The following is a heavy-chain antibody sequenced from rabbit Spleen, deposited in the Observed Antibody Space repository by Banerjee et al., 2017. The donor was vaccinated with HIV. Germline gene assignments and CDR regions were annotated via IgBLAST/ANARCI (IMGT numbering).Heavy chain of an antibody. CDR3: ARETWGSAGNYGL. CDR2: VYGGSGGST. CDR1: GFSFSDSYY. J-gene: IGHJ4*01. D-gene: IGHD4-2*01. Sequence: QSLEESGGDRVKPGASLTLTCTASGFSFSDSYYMCWVRQAPGKGLESIACVYGGSGGSTWYASWAKGRFTISKTSSTTVTLQVTSLTAADTATYFCARETWGSAGNYGLWGPGTLVTVS. V-gene: IGHV1S40*01.